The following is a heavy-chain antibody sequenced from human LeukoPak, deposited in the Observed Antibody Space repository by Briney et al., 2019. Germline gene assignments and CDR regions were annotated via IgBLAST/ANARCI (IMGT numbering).Heavy chain of an antibody. CDR3: TRRDYGGNSGFFDY. CDR2: IATDSTI. CDR1: GFILSSSE. V-gene: IGHV3-48*03. Sequence: GGSLRLSCAASGFILSSSEMNWVRQAPGKGLEWVSFIATDSTIYYADSVKGRFTLSRDNAKNSLYLQMNSLKTEDTAVYYCTRRDYGGNSGFFDYWGQGTLVTVSS. D-gene: IGHD4-23*01. J-gene: IGHJ4*02.